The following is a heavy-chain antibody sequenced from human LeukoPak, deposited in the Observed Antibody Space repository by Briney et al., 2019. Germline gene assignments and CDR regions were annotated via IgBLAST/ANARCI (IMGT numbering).Heavy chain of an antibody. D-gene: IGHD5-18*01. V-gene: IGHV1-18*01. CDR2: ISAYNGNT. Sequence: ASVKVSWKASGYTFTSYGISWVRQAPGQGLEWMGWISAYNGNTNYAQKLQGRVTMTTDTSTSTAYMELRSLRSDDTAVYYCARDPPGRGVDTAMAVDYWGQGTLVTVSS. J-gene: IGHJ4*02. CDR1: GYTFTSYG. CDR3: ARDPPGRGVDTAMAVDY.